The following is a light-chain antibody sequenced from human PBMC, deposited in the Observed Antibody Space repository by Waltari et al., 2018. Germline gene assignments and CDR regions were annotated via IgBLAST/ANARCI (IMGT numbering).Light chain of an antibody. J-gene: IGLJ2*01. Sequence: CSGSSSNIGNNYVSWYQHLPGTAPELLIYENNKRPSGIPDRFSGSKSGTSATLGITGLQTGDEADYYCGTWDSSLSAVVFGGGTKLTVL. CDR3: GTWDSSLSAVV. V-gene: IGLV1-51*02. CDR2: ENN. CDR1: SSNIGNNY.